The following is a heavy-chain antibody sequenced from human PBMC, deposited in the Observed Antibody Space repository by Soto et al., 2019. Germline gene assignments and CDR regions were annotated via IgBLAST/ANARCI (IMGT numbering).Heavy chain of an antibody. J-gene: IGHJ5*02. CDR2: INIGDGGT. CDR3: ATVFDL. Sequence: EVQLVESGGGAVQPGGSLRLSWAASGFSFKSEWFHWVRQGAGKGLEWVSRINIGDGGTSYADFVKGRFTISTDNVKNTVFLQMDSLRVEDTAVYYCATVFDLWGQGTLVTVSS. CDR1: GFSFKSEW. V-gene: IGHV3-74*01.